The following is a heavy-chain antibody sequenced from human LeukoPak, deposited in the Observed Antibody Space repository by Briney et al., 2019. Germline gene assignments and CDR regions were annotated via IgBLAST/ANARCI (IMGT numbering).Heavy chain of an antibody. D-gene: IGHD6-19*01. CDR2: IKQDGSEK. CDR1: GFTFSSYW. J-gene: IGHJ4*02. CDR3: ARAYSSGWYKYFDY. Sequence: GGSLRLSCAASGFTFSSYWMSWVRQAPGKGLEWVANIKQDGSEKYYVDSVKGRFTISRDNAKNSLYLQMNSLRAEDTAVYYCARAYSSGWYKYFDYWGQGTLVTVSS. V-gene: IGHV3-7*01.